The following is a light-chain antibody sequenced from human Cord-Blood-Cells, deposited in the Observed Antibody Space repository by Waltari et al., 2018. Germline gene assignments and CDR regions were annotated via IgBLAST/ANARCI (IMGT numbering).Light chain of an antibody. V-gene: IGLV2-23*01. CDR2: EGS. Sequence: QSALTQPASVSGSPGQSITIPCTGTSSVVGRYNLVFWYQQHPGKAPKLMIYEGSKRPSGVSNRFSGSKSGNTASLTISGLQAEDEADYYCCSYAGSSTYVFGTGTKVTVL. CDR3: CSYAGSSTYV. CDR1: SSVVGRYNL. J-gene: IGLJ1*01.